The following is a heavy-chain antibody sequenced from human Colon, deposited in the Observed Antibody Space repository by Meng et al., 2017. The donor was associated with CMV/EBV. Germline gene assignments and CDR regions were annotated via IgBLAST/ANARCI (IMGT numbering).Heavy chain of an antibody. CDR1: GFTFSDYW. D-gene: IGHD6-13*01. CDR2: MNSDGSKR. V-gene: IGHV3-74*03. J-gene: IGHJ4*02. Sequence: GESLKISCAASGFTFSDYWMYWVRQVPGRGLVWVSRMNSDGSKRTYADFAKGRFTISRDNAKNTLYLQVGSLRDEDTAVYYCASHQVEQQLVRERVYWGQGTLVTVSS. CDR3: ASHQVEQQLVRERVY.